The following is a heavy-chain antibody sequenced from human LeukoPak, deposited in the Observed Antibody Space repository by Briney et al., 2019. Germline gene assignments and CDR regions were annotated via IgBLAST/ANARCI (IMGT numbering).Heavy chain of an antibody. Sequence: PGGSLRLSCAASGFXFDDYAIHWVRQTPGKGLEWVSLISGDGSSIYCKDSVKGRFTISRDNSKNSLFLQMNSLTAEDAGIYYCTRDYCSGTSCHLFDYWGQGTLLTVSS. CDR3: TRDYCSGTSCHLFDY. J-gene: IGHJ4*02. V-gene: IGHV3-43*02. CDR2: ISGDGSSI. D-gene: IGHD2-2*01. CDR1: GFXFDDYA.